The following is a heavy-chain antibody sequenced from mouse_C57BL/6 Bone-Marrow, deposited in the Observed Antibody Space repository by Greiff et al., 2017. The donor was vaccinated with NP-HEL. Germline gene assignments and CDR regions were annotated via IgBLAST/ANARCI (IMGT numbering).Heavy chain of an antibody. J-gene: IGHJ1*03. Sequence: EVQLQQSGPELVKPGASVKISCKASGYTFTDYYMNWVKQSHGKSLEWIGDINPNNGGTSYNQKFKGKATLTVDKSSSTAYMELRSLTSEDSAVYYCARGVGIYYGNTHPWYFDVWGTGTTVTVSS. CDR1: GYTFTDYY. V-gene: IGHV1-26*01. D-gene: IGHD2-1*01. CDR2: INPNNGGT. CDR3: ARGVGIYYGNTHPWYFDV.